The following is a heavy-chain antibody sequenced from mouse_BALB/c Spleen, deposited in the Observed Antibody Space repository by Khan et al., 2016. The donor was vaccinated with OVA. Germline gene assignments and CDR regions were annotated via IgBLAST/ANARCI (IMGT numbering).Heavy chain of an antibody. D-gene: IGHD1-1*01. CDR1: GYTFSNYW. J-gene: IGHJ2*01. V-gene: IGHV1-9*01. CDR3: ARGKHGCRDSFEY. Sequence: VQLQESGAELMKPGASVKLSCKATGYTFSNYWIEWVKQRPGHSLEWIGEILPGSGSTNYNERLKGQATFTSDNSYNTAYMPLSSLTSEDSAVYFCARGKHGCRDSFEYWGQGTILTVSS. CDR2: ILPGSGST.